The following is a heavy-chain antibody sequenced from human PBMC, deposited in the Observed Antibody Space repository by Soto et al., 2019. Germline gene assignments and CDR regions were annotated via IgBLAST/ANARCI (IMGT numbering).Heavy chain of an antibody. Sequence: EVQLVESGGGLVKPGGSLRLSCAASGFTFSNAWMSWVRQAPGKGLEWVGRIKSKTDGGTTDYAAPVKGRFTISRDDSKNTLYLRMNSLKTEDTAVYYCTTALGYCGGDCYSGYWGQGTLVTVSS. D-gene: IGHD2-21*02. J-gene: IGHJ4*02. CDR2: IKSKTDGGTT. CDR3: TTALGYCGGDCYSGY. V-gene: IGHV3-15*01. CDR1: GFTFSNAW.